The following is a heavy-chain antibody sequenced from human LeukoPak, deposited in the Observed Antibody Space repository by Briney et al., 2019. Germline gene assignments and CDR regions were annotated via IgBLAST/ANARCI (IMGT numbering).Heavy chain of an antibody. V-gene: IGHV1-18*01. CDR3: ARDQDCSSTSCQDY. CDR2: ISAYNGNT. D-gene: IGHD2-2*01. CDR1: GYTFTSYG. Sequence: ASVKVSCKASGYTFTSYGTSWVRQAPGQGLEWMGWISAYNGNTNYAQKLQGRVTMTTDTSTSTAYMELRSLRSDDTAVYYCARDQDCSSTSCQDYWGQGTLVTVSS. J-gene: IGHJ4*02.